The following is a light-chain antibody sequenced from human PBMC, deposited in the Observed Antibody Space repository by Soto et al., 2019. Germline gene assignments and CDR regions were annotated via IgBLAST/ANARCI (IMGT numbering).Light chain of an antibody. V-gene: IGKV1-39*01. Sequence: DIQMTQSPSSLSVSVGDRVTITCRASQSISNYLNWYQQKPGKAPKVLIYAASSLQSGVPSRFSGSGSGTDFTLTISSLQPEDFAPYYCQQSYSTLWTFGQGTKVEIK. CDR1: QSISNY. CDR3: QQSYSTLWT. CDR2: AAS. J-gene: IGKJ1*01.